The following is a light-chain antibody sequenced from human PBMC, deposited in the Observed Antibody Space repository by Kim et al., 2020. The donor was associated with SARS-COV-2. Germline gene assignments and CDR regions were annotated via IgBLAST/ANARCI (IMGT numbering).Light chain of an antibody. Sequence: AIQMTQSPSSLSASVGDRVTITCRASQGIRNDLGWYQQKPGRAPNLLIYATSTLQSGVPSRFSGSGSGTDFTLTISSLQPEDVATSYCLHACGCPLTFVGGTKVDIK. J-gene: IGKJ4*01. V-gene: IGKV1-6*01. CDR2: ATS. CDR1: QGIRND. CDR3: LHACGCPLT.